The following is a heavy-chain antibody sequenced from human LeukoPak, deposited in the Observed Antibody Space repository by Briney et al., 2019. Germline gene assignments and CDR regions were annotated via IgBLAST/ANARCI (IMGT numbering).Heavy chain of an antibody. Sequence: GGSLRLSCAAYGFTFDDYAMHWVRQAPGKGLEWVSGISWNSGSIGYADSVKGRFTISRDNAKNSLYLQMNSLRAEDTALYYCAMSLARGYYYYGMDVWGQGTTVTVSS. CDR1: GFTFDDYA. V-gene: IGHV3-9*01. D-gene: IGHD3-10*01. CDR3: AMSLARGYYYYGMDV. J-gene: IGHJ6*02. CDR2: ISWNSGSI.